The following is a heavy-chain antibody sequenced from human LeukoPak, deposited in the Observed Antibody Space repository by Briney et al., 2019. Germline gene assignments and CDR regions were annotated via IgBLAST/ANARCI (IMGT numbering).Heavy chain of an antibody. V-gene: IGHV4-39*07. CDR3: ASMLRWLDY. Sequence: SQTLSLTCSVSGDSISTSSYYWGWIRQPPGKGLEWIGTIYYSGSTYYNPSLKSRVTISVDTSKNQFSLKLSSVTAADTAVYYCASMLRWLDYWGQGTLVTVSS. D-gene: IGHD4-23*01. CDR1: GDSISTSSYY. CDR2: IYYSGST. J-gene: IGHJ4*02.